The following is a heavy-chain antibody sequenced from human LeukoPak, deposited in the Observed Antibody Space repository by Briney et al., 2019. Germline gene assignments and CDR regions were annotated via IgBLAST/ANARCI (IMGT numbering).Heavy chain of an antibody. J-gene: IGHJ3*02. CDR2: INHSGSN. CDR1: GGSFSGYY. V-gene: IGHV4-34*01. D-gene: IGHD3-16*02. Sequence: SETLSLTCAVYGGSFSGYYWSWIRQPPGKGLEWIGEINHSGSNNYNPSLKSRVTISVDTSKNQFSLKLSSVTAADTAVYYCARVLPYDYVWGSYRLVERSDAFDIWGQGTMVTVSS. CDR3: ARVLPYDYVWGSYRLVERSDAFDI.